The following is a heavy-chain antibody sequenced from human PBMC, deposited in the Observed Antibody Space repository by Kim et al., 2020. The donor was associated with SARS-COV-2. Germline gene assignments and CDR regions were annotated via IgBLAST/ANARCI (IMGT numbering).Heavy chain of an antibody. Sequence: GGSLRLSCAASGFSFSSSWMHWVRQAPGKGLVWVSRIYSDGIATTYADSVKGRFTISNDNTKNTLYLQMNSLRAEDTAVYFCARDCSYALGVCGQGTMITVSS. J-gene: IGHJ6*02. V-gene: IGHV3-74*01. CDR3: ARDCSYALGV. CDR1: GFSFSSSW. D-gene: IGHD2-15*01. CDR2: IYSDGIAT.